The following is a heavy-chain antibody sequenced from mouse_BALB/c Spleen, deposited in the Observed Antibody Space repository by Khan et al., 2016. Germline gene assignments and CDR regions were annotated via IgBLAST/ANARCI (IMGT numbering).Heavy chain of an antibody. D-gene: IGHD2-14*01. Sequence: VKLEESGPGLVKPSQSLSLTCTVTGYSITSDYAWNWIRQFPGNKLEWMGYISYSGSTSYNPSLKSRISITRDTSKNQFFLQLNSVTTEDTATYYCARGGTTGSMDYWGQGTSVTVSS. CDR3: ARGGTTGSMDY. CDR2: ISYSGST. V-gene: IGHV3-2*02. CDR1: GYSITSDYA. J-gene: IGHJ4*01.